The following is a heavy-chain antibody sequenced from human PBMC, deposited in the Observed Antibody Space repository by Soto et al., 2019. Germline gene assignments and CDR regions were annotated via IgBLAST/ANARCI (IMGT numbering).Heavy chain of an antibody. CDR1: GFTFSSYG. J-gene: IGHJ4*02. Sequence: QVQLVESGGGVVQPGRSLRLSCAAPGFTFSSYGMHWVRQAPGKGLEWVAVIWYDGSNKYYADSVKGRFTISRDNSKNTLYLQMNSLRAEDTAVYYCARDPHPGIGGSSDYWGQGTLVTVSS. CDR2: IWYDGSNK. V-gene: IGHV3-33*01. D-gene: IGHD1-26*01. CDR3: ARDPHPGIGGSSDY.